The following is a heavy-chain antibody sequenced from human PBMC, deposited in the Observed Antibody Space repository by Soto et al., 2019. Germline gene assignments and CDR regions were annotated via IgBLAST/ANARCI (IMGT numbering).Heavy chain of an antibody. Sequence: QVQLVQSGAEVKNPGASLKVSCKASGYTFTSYDINWVRQATGQGLEWMGWMNPNSGNTGYAQKFKGRVTMTRNTSTRTASGKLSSLRSEDTAVYYCARQDDEVTTLRDDGMDVWGQGTTVTVSS. V-gene: IGHV1-8*01. CDR3: ARQDDEVTTLRDDGMDV. D-gene: IGHD4-4*01. CDR2: MNPNSGNT. CDR1: GYTFTSYD. J-gene: IGHJ6*02.